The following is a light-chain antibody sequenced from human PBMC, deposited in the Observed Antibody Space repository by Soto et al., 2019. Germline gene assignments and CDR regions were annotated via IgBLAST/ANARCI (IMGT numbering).Light chain of an antibody. Sequence: EIVLTQSPGTLSLSPGERATLSCRASQSVSSTYLAWYQQKPGQPPRLLLYGASSSATGIPDRFSGSGSGTDFTLTISGLAPEDFAVYYCQHYGATVLTFGGGTKVEIK. CDR1: QSVSSTY. V-gene: IGKV3-20*01. CDR3: QHYGATVLT. CDR2: GAS. J-gene: IGKJ4*01.